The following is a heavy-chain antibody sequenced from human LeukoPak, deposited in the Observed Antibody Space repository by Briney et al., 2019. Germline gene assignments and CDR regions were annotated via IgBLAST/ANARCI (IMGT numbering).Heavy chain of an antibody. CDR1: GFTFSSYE. Sequence: GGSLGLSCAASGFTFSSYEMNWVRQAPGKGLEWVSYISSSGSTIYYADSVKGRFTISRDNAKNSLYLQMNSLRAEDTAVYYCARDLDCSGGSCYGWYFDYWGQGTLVTVSS. V-gene: IGHV3-48*03. CDR2: ISSSGSTI. CDR3: ARDLDCSGGSCYGWYFDY. J-gene: IGHJ4*02. D-gene: IGHD2-15*01.